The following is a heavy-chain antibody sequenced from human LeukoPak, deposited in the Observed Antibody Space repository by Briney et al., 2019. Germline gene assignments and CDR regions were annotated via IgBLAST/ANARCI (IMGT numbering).Heavy chain of an antibody. CDR3: ARDRDYGFVRYFDY. V-gene: IGHV3-7*03. CDR2: IKQDGSEK. Sequence: GGSLRLSCAASGFTFSSYWMSWVRQAPGKGLEWVANIKQDGSEKYYVGSVKGRFTISRDNAKNSLYLQMNSLRAEDTAVYYCARDRDYGFVRYFDYWGQGTLVTVSS. CDR1: GFTFSSYW. D-gene: IGHD3-10*01. J-gene: IGHJ4*02.